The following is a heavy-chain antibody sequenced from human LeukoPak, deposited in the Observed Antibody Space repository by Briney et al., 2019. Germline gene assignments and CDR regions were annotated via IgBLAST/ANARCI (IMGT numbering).Heavy chain of an antibody. D-gene: IGHD4-23*01. CDR3: ARDGRGGNYYMDY. CDR1: GFTFSNYV. V-gene: IGHV3-33*01. CDR2: IWYDDTNK. Sequence: GGSLRLSCAASGFTFSNYVMHWVRQAPGQGLEWVAAIWYDDTNKYYADSLNGRFTISKDDSKNTQYLQMNSLRAEDTAVYFCARDGRGGNYYMDYWGQGALVTVSS. J-gene: IGHJ4*02.